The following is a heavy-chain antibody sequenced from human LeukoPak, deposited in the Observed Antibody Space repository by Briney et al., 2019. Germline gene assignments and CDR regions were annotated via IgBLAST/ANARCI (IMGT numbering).Heavy chain of an antibody. Sequence: ASVKVSCKASGYTFTSYDISWVRQAPGQGLEWMGWISAYNGNTNYAQKLQGRVTMTTDTSTSTAYMELRSLRSDDTAVYYCARDWGSGWYYYFDYWGQGTLVTVSS. CDR3: ARDWGSGWYYYFDY. V-gene: IGHV1-18*01. J-gene: IGHJ4*02. CDR1: GYTFTSYD. CDR2: ISAYNGNT. D-gene: IGHD6-19*01.